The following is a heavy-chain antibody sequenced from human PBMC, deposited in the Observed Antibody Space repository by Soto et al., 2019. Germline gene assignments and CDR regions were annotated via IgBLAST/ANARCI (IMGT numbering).Heavy chain of an antibody. V-gene: IGHV3-9*01. J-gene: IGHJ4*02. D-gene: IGHD1-26*01. CDR1: GFTFDDYA. CDR2: ISWNSGSI. Sequence: EVQLVESGGDLVQPGRSLRLSCVASGFTFDDYAMNWVRQGPGKGLEWVSGISWNSGSIAYAESVRGRFTISRDNAKNSLYLQMNSLRVEDTAFYYCAKDIGVGGADIFDFRGRGTLVTVSS. CDR3: AKDIGVGGADIFDF.